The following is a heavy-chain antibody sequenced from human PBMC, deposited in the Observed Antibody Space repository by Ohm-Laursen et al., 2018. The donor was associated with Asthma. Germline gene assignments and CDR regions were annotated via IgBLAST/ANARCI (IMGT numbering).Heavy chain of an antibody. D-gene: IGHD3-22*01. CDR2: INAGNGNT. CDR3: ARERYDSSGYYFDY. J-gene: IGHJ4*02. V-gene: IGHV1-3*01. CDR1: GYTFTRFA. Sequence: ASVKVSCKASGYTFTRFAMHWVRQAPGQRPEWMGWINAGNGNTKYSQKFQGRVTFTSDTSARTASMELSSLRAEDTAVYYCARERYDSSGYYFDYWGQGTLVTVSS.